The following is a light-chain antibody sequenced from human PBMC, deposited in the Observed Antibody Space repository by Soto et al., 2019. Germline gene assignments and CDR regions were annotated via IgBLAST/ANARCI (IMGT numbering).Light chain of an antibody. CDR3: QQYNNWPPYT. CDR2: GAS. Sequence: EIVMTQSPATLSVSPGERATLSCRASQSVSSNLAWYQQKPGQAPRLLIYGASTRATGIPARFSGSGSETEFTITISSLQSEDFAFYYCQQYNNWPPYTFGQGTKLEIK. CDR1: QSVSSN. J-gene: IGKJ2*01. V-gene: IGKV3-15*01.